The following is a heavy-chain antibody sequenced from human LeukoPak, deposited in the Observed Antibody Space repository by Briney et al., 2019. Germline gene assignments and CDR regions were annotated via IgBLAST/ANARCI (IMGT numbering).Heavy chain of an antibody. J-gene: IGHJ4*02. CDR3: ARVRRGNFFVDY. V-gene: IGHV1-69*04. CDR2: IIPILGIA. Sequence: GASVKVSCKASGGTFSSYAISWVRQAPGQGLEWMGRIIPILGIANYAQKFRGRVTITADKSTSTAYMELSSLRSEDTAVYYCARVRRGNFFVDYWGQGTLVTVSS. CDR1: GGTFSSYA. D-gene: IGHD2/OR15-2a*01.